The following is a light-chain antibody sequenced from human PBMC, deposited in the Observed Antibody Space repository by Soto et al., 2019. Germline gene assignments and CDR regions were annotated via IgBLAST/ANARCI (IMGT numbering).Light chain of an antibody. J-gene: IGLJ2*01. CDR2: KDS. Sequence: SYELTQPPSVSVSPGQTARITCSGDALPKQYAYWYQQKPGQAPVLVIYKDSERPSGIPERFSGSSSGTTVTLTISGVQAEDEADYYCQSADSSVVFSGGTKVTVL. CDR1: ALPKQY. V-gene: IGLV3-25*03. CDR3: QSADSSVV.